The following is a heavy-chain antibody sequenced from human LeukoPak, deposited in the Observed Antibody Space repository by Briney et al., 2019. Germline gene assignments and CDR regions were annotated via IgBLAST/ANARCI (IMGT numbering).Heavy chain of an antibody. D-gene: IGHD6-13*01. CDR1: GGTFSSYT. V-gene: IGHV1-69*05. J-gene: IGHJ4*02. CDR2: IIPIFGTT. Sequence: SVKVSCKASGGTFSSYTISWVRQAPGQGLEWMGGIIPIFGTTNYAQKFQGRVTITRNTSISTAYMELSSLRSEDTAVYYCAREVPGIAAASGGYFDYWGQGTLVTVSS. CDR3: AREVPGIAAASGGYFDY.